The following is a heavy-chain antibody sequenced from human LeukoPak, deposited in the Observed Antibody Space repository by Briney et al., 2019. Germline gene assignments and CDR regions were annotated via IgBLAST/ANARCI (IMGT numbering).Heavy chain of an antibody. V-gene: IGHV1-2*02. CDR3: ARAGRARLLSSAKYYFDY. J-gene: IGHJ4*02. CDR1: VYTFTGYY. D-gene: IGHD6-19*01. Sequence: SVNVSCKASVYTFTGYYMHWVRQAPAQGLDWMGWINPNQGGTNYEQKFQGRVTMTRDTSISTAYMELSRLRSDDTAVYYCARAGRARLLSSAKYYFDYWGQGNLVTVSS. CDR2: INPNQGGT.